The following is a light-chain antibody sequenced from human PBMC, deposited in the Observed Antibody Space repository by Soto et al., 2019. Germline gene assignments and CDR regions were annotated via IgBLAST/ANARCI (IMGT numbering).Light chain of an antibody. V-gene: IGKV3-15*01. CDR3: QQYKNGWT. CDR1: QSVSSN. Sequence: EIVMTQSPATLSVSPGERVTLSCRASQSVSSNLAWYQQKPGQAPRLLIYGASTRATGIPAKFSGGGSGTEFTLTISSLQSEDFAIYYCQQYKNGWTFGQGTKVEIK. CDR2: GAS. J-gene: IGKJ1*01.